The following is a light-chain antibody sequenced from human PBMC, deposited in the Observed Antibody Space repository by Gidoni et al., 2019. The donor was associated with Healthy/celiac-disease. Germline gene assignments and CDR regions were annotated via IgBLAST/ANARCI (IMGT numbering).Light chain of an antibody. J-gene: IGKJ2*01. Sequence: DIQMTQSPSSLSASVGDRVTITCRASQSISSYLNWYQQKPGKAPKLLIYAASSLQSGVPSRFSGSGSGTDFTLTISSLQPEDFATYYCQQSYSTPQHTFXQXTKLEIK. V-gene: IGKV1-39*01. CDR2: AAS. CDR1: QSISSY. CDR3: QQSYSTPQHT.